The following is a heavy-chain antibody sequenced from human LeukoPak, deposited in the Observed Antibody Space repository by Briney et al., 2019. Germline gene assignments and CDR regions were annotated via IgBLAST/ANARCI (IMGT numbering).Heavy chain of an antibody. J-gene: IGHJ4*02. CDR2: ISAYNGNT. Sequence: ASVKVSCKASGYTFTSYGISWVRQAPGQGLEWMGWISAYNGNTNYAQRLQGRVTMTTDTSTSTAYMELRSLRSDDTAVYYCARISPYQLLVDYWGQGTLVTVSS. V-gene: IGHV1-18*01. D-gene: IGHD2-2*01. CDR1: GYTFTSYG. CDR3: ARISPYQLLVDY.